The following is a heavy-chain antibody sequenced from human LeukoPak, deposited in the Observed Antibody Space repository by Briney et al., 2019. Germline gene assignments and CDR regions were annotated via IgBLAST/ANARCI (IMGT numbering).Heavy chain of an antibody. J-gene: IGHJ4*02. CDR3: ATGVLELQRPPRNDY. CDR1: VYTLTELS. D-gene: IGHD1-7*01. V-gene: IGHV1-24*01. Sequence: ASVKVSCKVSVYTLTELSMHWVRQAPGKGLEWMGGFDPEDGETIYAQKFQGRVTMTEDTSTDTAYMELSSLRSEDTAVYYCATGVLELQRPPRNDYWGQGTLVTVSS. CDR2: FDPEDGET.